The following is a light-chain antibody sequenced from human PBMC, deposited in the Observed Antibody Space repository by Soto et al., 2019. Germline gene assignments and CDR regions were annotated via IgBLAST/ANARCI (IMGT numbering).Light chain of an antibody. V-gene: IGLV1-44*01. CDR1: RPNIGSNT. Sequence: QLVLTQPPSASGTPGQRVTMSCSGSRPNIGSNTVNWYQQFPGTAPKVLIYSNDQRPSGVPDRFSGSKSDTSASLAISGLQSEDEADYYCAAWDDSLKVVVFGGGTKLTV. CDR3: AAWDDSLKVVV. CDR2: SND. J-gene: IGLJ2*01.